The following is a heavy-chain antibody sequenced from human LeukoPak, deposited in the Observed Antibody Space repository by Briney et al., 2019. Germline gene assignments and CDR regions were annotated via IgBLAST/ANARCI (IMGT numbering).Heavy chain of an antibody. CDR3: TSWGDTTAEYFQR. CDR1: GFTFNRCW. CDR2: INPDGRDT. V-gene: IGHV3-7*01. J-gene: IGHJ1*01. D-gene: IGHD2-21*02. Sequence: GGSLRLSCVVSGFTFNRCWMNWVRQGPEKGLEWVAHINPDGRDTYYVDSVKGRFTISRDNAQNSMYLQMNSLRVEDTAVYYCTSWGDTTAEYFQRWGQGTLVTVSS.